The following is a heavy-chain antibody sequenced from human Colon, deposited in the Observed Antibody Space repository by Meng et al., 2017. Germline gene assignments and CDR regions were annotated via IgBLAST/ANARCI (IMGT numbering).Heavy chain of an antibody. Sequence: SETLSLTCTVSGDSVSSDSHYWSWIRQPPGKGREWIGYIYYSGATNYNPSRTSRVTMSVDASNNRVSLHRSSVTASDTAVYYCARVNGDFDEAGFDPWGQGTLVTVSS. J-gene: IGHJ5*02. CDR2: IYYSGAT. CDR3: ARVNGDFDEAGFDP. D-gene: IGHD4-17*01. CDR1: GDSVSSDSHY. V-gene: IGHV4-61*01.